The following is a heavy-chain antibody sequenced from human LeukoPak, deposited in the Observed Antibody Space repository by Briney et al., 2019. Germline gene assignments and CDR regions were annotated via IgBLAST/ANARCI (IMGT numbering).Heavy chain of an antibody. CDR1: GFTFNNYA. J-gene: IGHJ4*02. CDR3: ARDPGAFPYFFDS. D-gene: IGHD4/OR15-4a*01. V-gene: IGHV3-23*01. Sequence: AGGSLRLSCSASGFTFNNYALTWVRQTPGKGLECVSAISGDGVSPYYADSMRGRFTISRDNSKNTLYLQMNSLRVEDTAVYFCARDPGAFPYFFDSWGQGTLVTVSS. CDR2: ISGDGVSP.